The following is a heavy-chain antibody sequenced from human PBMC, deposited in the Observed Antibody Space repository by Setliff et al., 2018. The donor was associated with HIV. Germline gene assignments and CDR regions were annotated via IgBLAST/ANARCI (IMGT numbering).Heavy chain of an antibody. CDR2: ISGSGGST. D-gene: IGHD3-22*01. V-gene: IGHV3-23*01. J-gene: IGHJ4*02. CDR3: AKENYYDTSGYSYFDY. CDR1: GFTFSNYS. Sequence: PGGSLRLSCAASGFTFSNYSMNWVRQAPGKGLEWVSAISGSGGSTYYADSVKGRFTISRDNSKNTLYLQMNSLRAEDTAVYYCAKENYYDTSGYSYFDYWGQGTLVTVSS.